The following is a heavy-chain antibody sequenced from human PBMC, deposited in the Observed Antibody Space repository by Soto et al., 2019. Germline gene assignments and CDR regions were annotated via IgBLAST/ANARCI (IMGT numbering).Heavy chain of an antibody. D-gene: IGHD2-21*01. CDR1: GFTFTSSA. CDR3: AAGGEQGGPHYYGMDV. Sequence: ASVKVSCKASGFTFTSSAVQWVRQARGQRLEWIGWIVVGSGNTNYAQKFQERVTITRDMSTSTAYMELSSLRSEDTAVYYCAAGGEQGGPHYYGMDVWGQGTTVTVSS. J-gene: IGHJ6*02. CDR2: IVVGSGNT. V-gene: IGHV1-58*01.